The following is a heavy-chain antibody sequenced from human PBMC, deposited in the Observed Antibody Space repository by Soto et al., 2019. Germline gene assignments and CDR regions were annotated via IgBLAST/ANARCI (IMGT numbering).Heavy chain of an antibody. CDR3: ARITGRHLAY. CDR1: SGSISVTNVF. J-gene: IGHJ4*02. CDR2: VDYSGTA. V-gene: IGHV4-39*01. Sequence: SETLSLTCTVSSGSISVTNVFWGWVRQPPGKGLEWIGNVDYSGTAYFSPSLATRVTFHVDTSKNQFSLTLYSVTAADTAVYYCARITGRHLAYWGQGILVTLSS. D-gene: IGHD1-20*01.